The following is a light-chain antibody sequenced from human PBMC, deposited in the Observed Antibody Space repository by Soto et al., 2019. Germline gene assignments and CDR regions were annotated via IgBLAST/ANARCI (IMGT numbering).Light chain of an antibody. CDR3: QSYDSSVSKVV. J-gene: IGLJ2*01. CDR2: GNS. CDR1: SSNIGAGYD. V-gene: IGLV1-40*01. Sequence: QLVLTQPPSVSGAPGQRVTISCTGSSSNIGAGYDVHWYQQLPRTAPKLLIYGNSNRPSGVPDRFSGSKSGTSASLAITGLQAEDEADYYCQSYDSSVSKVVFGGGTKLTVL.